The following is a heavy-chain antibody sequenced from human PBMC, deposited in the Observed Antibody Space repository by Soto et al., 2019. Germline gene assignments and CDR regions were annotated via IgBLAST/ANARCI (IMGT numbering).Heavy chain of an antibody. V-gene: IGHV3-11*01. Sequence: GGSLRLSCAASGFTLSDYYMSWIRQAPGKGLECISYISSSGSSIYYADSVKGRFTISRDSAKKSLYLQMNSLRVEDTAVYYCARRGSSGWYESYFDYWGQGT. J-gene: IGHJ4*02. CDR3: ARRGSSGWYESYFDY. CDR2: ISSSGSSI. D-gene: IGHD6-19*01. CDR1: GFTLSDYY.